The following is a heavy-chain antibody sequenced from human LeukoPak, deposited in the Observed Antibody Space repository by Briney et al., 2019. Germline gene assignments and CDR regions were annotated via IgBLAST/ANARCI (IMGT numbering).Heavy chain of an antibody. Sequence: KPSETLSLTCAVYGGSFSGYYWSWIRQPPGKGLEWIGEINHSGSTNYNPSLKSRFPISVNTSKNQSSLKLSSWTAAATAVYYFARGRARGYSTVGWFDPWGQGTLVTVSS. D-gene: IGHD6-13*01. CDR1: GGSFSGYY. V-gene: IGHV4-34*01. J-gene: IGHJ5*02. CDR3: ARGRARGYSTVGWFDP. CDR2: INHSGST.